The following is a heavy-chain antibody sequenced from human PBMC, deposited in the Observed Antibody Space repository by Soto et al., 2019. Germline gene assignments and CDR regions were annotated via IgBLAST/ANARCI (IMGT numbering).Heavy chain of an antibody. CDR2: ISGSTGNT. V-gene: IGHV3-23*01. CDR3: AKDLGELLFDYFDY. J-gene: IGHJ4*02. D-gene: IGHD3-10*01. Sequence: EVQLLESGGGLVQPGGSLRLSCAASGFTFSSYSMNWVRQAPGKGLEWVSTISGSTGNTYYADYVKGRFTISRDNSKNTLYLQMNRLSAEDTAVYYCAKDLGELLFDYFDYWGQGTLVTVSS. CDR1: GFTFSSYS.